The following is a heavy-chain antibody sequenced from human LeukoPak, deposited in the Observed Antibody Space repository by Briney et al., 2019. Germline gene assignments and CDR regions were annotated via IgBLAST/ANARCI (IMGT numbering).Heavy chain of an antibody. CDR1: GGSISSGDYY. V-gene: IGHV4-61*08. CDR2: IYYSGST. J-gene: IGHJ4*02. D-gene: IGHD1-26*01. Sequence: NPSETLSLTCTVSGGSISSGDYYWSWIRQPPGKGLEWIGYIYYSGSTNYNPSLKSRVTISVDTSKNQFSLKLSSVTAADTAVYYCARGIVGATDFDYWGQGTLVTVSS. CDR3: ARGIVGATDFDY.